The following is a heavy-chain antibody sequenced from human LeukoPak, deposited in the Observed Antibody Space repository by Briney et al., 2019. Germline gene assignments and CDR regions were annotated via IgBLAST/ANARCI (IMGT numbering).Heavy chain of an antibody. J-gene: IGHJ5*02. CDR2: ISSSSSYI. V-gene: IGHV3-21*01. Sequence: GGTLRLSCAASGFTFSSYSMNWVRQAPGKGLEWGSSISSSSSYIYYADSVKGRFTISRDNAKNSLYLQMNSLRAEDTAVYYCARDRSSSWYFSLDPWGQGTLVTVSS. CDR1: GFTFSSYS. CDR3: ARDRSSSWYFSLDP. D-gene: IGHD6-13*01.